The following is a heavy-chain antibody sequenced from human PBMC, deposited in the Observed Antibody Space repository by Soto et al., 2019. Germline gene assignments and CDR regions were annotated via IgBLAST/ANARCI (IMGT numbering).Heavy chain of an antibody. CDR1: GGSFSGYY. J-gene: IGHJ6*02. CDR3: ARGVVRGVRYYYYYGMDV. D-gene: IGHD3-10*01. CDR2: INHSGST. V-gene: IGHV4-34*01. Sequence: QVQLQQWGAGLLKPSETLSLTCAVYGGSFSGYYWSWIRQPPGKGLEWIGEINHSGSTNYNPSLKSRVTISVDTSKNQFSLKLGSVTAADTAVYYCARGVVRGVRYYYYYGMDVWGQGTTVTVSS.